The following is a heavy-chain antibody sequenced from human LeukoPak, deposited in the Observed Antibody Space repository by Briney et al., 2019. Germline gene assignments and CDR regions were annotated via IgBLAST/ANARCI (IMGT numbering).Heavy chain of an antibody. CDR1: GGSFSGYY. Sequence: SETLSPTCAVYGGSFSGYYWSWIRQPPGKGLEWIGEINHSGSTNYNPSLKSRVTISVDTSKNQFSLKLSSVTAADTAVYYCARGGTPRRYCSGGSCYRSYWYFDLWGRGTLVTVSS. D-gene: IGHD2-15*01. CDR3: ARGGTPRRYCSGGSCYRSYWYFDL. V-gene: IGHV4-34*01. CDR2: INHSGST. J-gene: IGHJ2*01.